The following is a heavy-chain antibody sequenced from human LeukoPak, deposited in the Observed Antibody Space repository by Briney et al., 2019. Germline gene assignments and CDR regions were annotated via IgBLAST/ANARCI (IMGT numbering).Heavy chain of an antibody. V-gene: IGHV3-30*04. CDR2: ISYDGSNK. Sequence: PGGSLRLSCAASGFTFSSYAMHWVRQAPGKGLEWVAVISYDGSNKYYADSVKGRFTISRDNSKNTLYLQMNSLRAEDTAVYYCAKGDGDYSGSYFDYWGQGTLVTVSS. D-gene: IGHD4-17*01. CDR1: GFTFSSYA. CDR3: AKGDGDYSGSYFDY. J-gene: IGHJ4*02.